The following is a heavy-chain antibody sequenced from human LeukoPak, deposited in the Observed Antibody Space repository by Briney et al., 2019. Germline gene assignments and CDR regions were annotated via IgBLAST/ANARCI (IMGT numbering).Heavy chain of an antibody. V-gene: IGHV3-15*01. CDR2: IKRKSDGGTT. D-gene: IGHD3-22*01. J-gene: IGHJ4*02. CDR3: TTELDIRPNHY. Sequence: GGSLRLSCEASGFSFPYGMSWVRQAPGKGLEWVGRIKRKSDGGTTDYAAPVKGRFTISRDDSKNTLYLQMNNLKSEDTAVYYCTTELDIRPNHYWGQGTLVTVSS. CDR1: GFSFPYG.